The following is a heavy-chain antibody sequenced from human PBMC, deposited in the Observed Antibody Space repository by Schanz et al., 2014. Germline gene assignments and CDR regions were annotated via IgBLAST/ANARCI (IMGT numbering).Heavy chain of an antibody. Sequence: EVQLLESGGGLVQPGGSLRLSRAASGFTFSSYWMHWVRQVPGKGLVWVSYVSRSTPDIYYADSVKGRFTMSRDNAKNSVFLQMNSLRAEDTAVYYCVRDSFFAFDYWGQGTLVTVSS. J-gene: IGHJ4*02. CDR3: VRDSFFAFDY. CDR2: VSRSTPDI. D-gene: IGHD3-3*01. CDR1: GFTFSSYW. V-gene: IGHV3-48*01.